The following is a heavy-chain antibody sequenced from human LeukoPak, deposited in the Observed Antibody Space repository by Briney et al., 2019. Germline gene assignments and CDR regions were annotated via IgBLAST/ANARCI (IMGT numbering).Heavy chain of an antibody. CDR2: ISYDGSNK. J-gene: IGHJ4*02. V-gene: IGHV3-30*04. D-gene: IGHD3-22*01. Sequence: PGGSLRLSCAASGFTLSSYAMHWVRQAPGKGLEWVAVISYDGSNKYYADSVKGRFTISRDNSKNTLYLQMNSLRAEDTAVYYCARDRRDYYDSSGYFDYWGQGTLVTVSS. CDR1: GFTLSSYA. CDR3: ARDRRDYYDSSGYFDY.